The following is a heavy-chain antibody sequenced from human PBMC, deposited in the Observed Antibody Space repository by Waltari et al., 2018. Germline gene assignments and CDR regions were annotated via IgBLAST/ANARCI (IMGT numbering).Heavy chain of an antibody. D-gene: IGHD2-21*02. CDR2: IYTSGST. J-gene: IGHJ3*02. V-gene: IGHV4-61*02. Sequence: QVQLQESGPGLVKPSPTLSLTCTVSGGSISRGSYYWSWIRQPAGKGLEWIGRIYTSGSTNYNPSLKSRVTISVDTSKNQFSLKLSSVTAADTAVYYCAISGGNSAFDIWGQGTMVTVSS. CDR1: GGSISRGSYY. CDR3: AISGGNSAFDI.